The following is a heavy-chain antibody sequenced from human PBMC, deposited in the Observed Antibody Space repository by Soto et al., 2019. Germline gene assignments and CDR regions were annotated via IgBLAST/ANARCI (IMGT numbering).Heavy chain of an antibody. D-gene: IGHD3-16*01. J-gene: IGHJ4*02. CDR2: INHSGST. Sequence: PSETLSLTCAVYGGSFSGYYWSWIRQPPGKGLEWIGEINHSGSTNYNPSLKSRVTISVDTSKNQFSLKLSSVTAADTAVYYCARGRGVLTGPFDYWGKGTRVPSTQ. CDR1: GGSFSGYY. CDR3: ARGRGVLTGPFDY. V-gene: IGHV4-34*01.